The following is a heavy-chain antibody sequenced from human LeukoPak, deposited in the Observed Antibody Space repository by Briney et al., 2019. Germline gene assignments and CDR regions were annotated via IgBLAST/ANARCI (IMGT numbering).Heavy chain of an antibody. Sequence: GSLRLSCAASGFIFSSYAMSWIRQPPGKGLEWIGEINHSGSTNYNPSLRSRVTISVDMSKNRFSLRLRSVNAADTAVYFCTRIISPYYTSGSYGSWGQGTLVTVSS. V-gene: IGHV4-34*01. CDR1: GFIFSSYA. CDR2: INHSGST. J-gene: IGHJ5*02. CDR3: TRIISPYYTSGSYGS. D-gene: IGHD3-10*01.